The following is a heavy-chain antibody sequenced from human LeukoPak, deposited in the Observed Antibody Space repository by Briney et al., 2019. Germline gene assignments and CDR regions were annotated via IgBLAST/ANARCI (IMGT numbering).Heavy chain of an antibody. V-gene: IGHV3-53*01. CDR3: ARGGSTWYWYFDL. J-gene: IGHJ2*01. Sequence: PGGSLRLSCAASGFTVSDDYMSWVRQAPGQGLERVSNIYSGGSTDYADSVKGRFTISRDNSNNALYLQMKSLRAEDTAVYFCARGGSTWYWYFDLWGRGTLVTVSS. D-gene: IGHD2-15*01. CDR1: GFTVSDDY. CDR2: IYSGGST.